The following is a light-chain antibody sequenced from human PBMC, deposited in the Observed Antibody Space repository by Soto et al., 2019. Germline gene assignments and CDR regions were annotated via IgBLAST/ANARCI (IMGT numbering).Light chain of an antibody. V-gene: IGKV3-15*01. CDR2: GAS. J-gene: IGKJ1*01. Sequence: EIAIRQSPATVSVSPGERDTLSCWASQSVSSNLAWYQQKPGQAPRLLIYGASTRATGIPARFSGSGSGTEFTLTISSLQSEDFAVYYCQQYKNWPRTFGQGTKVEI. CDR3: QQYKNWPRT. CDR1: QSVSSN.